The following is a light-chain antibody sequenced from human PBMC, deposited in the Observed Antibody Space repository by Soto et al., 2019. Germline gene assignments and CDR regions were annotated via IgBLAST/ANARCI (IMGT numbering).Light chain of an antibody. CDR3: QQYGSSPPYT. Sequence: EIVLTQSPGTLSLSPGERATLSCRASQSVSSSYLAWYQQKPGQAPRLLIYGASSRATGIPDRFSGSGSGTDFTLTISRLEPEDCAVYYCQQYGSSPPYTVGQGTKLAIK. J-gene: IGKJ2*01. CDR2: GAS. CDR1: QSVSSSY. V-gene: IGKV3-20*01.